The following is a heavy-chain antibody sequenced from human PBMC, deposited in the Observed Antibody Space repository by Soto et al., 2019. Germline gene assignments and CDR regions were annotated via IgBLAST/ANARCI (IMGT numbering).Heavy chain of an antibody. V-gene: IGHV1-8*02. D-gene: IGHD3-10*01. CDR2: MNPNSGNT. Sequence: ASVKVSCKASGYTFTSYGISWVRQAPGQRLEWMGWMNPNSGNTGYAQKFQGRVTMTRNTSISTAYMELSSLRSEDTAVYYCARGGVFFFAAPTNPFDYWGQGTLVTVS. CDR3: ARGGVFFFAAPTNPFDY. J-gene: IGHJ4*02. CDR1: GYTFTSYG.